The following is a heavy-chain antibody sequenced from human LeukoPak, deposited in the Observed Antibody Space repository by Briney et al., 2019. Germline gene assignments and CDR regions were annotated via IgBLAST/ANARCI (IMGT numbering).Heavy chain of an antibody. CDR3: ARASIAAAVGSYYYADV. V-gene: IGHV4-59*11. CDR1: GGSINGHY. Sequence: SETLSLTCTVSGGSINGHYWTWVRQPPGKGLEWIGYISYSGTTNSNPSLKSRVSISVDTSKNQFSLKLSSVTAADMAVYYCARASIAAAVGSYYYADVWGKGTTVTASS. D-gene: IGHD6-13*01. CDR2: ISYSGTT. J-gene: IGHJ6*03.